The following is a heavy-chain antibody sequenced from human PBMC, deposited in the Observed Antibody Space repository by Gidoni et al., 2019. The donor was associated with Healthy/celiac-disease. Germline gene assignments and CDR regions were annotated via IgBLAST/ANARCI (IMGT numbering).Heavy chain of an antibody. CDR3: ERLRSGSYDIDY. V-gene: IGHV4-59*08. D-gene: IGHD1-26*01. Sequence: HVQLQESGPGLVKLSETLSLTCTVSGGTISSYYSSWIRQPPGKGLEWVGYIYNTEGTNYNPSHKRRVTISVNTSKNQFSPKLSSVTAADTAVYDGERLRSGSYDIDYWGQGTLVTVSS. CDR2: IYNTEGT. CDR1: GGTISSYY. J-gene: IGHJ4*02.